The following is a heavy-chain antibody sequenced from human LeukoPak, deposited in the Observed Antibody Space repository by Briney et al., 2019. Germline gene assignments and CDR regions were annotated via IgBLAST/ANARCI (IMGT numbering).Heavy chain of an antibody. CDR3: ARDSGRVNY. CDR1: GFTFSSYW. J-gene: IGHJ4*02. D-gene: IGHD6-19*01. Sequence: PGGSLRLSCAASGFTFSSYWMSWVRQAPGKGLELVANIKQDGSEKNYVDSVKARFTIYRDNAKNSLFLQMNSLRPEDTAVYYCARDSGRVNYWGQGTLVTVSS. CDR2: IKQDGSEK. V-gene: IGHV3-7*01.